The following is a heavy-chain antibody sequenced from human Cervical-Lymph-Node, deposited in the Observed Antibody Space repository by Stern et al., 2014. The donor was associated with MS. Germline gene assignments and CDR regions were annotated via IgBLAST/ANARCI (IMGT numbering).Heavy chain of an antibody. Sequence: VQLVQSGAEVTKPGSSVKVSCKASGGTFSKFPSSWVRQAPGQGLEWMGGIFPVLVTPTYAQEFRGRVTITADVSTSTVYMELSSLRSDDTAVYYCALSSETSDRCYSLGYDLWGQGTLVTVSS. CDR1: GGTFSKFP. D-gene: IGHD2-15*01. V-gene: IGHV1-69*01. CDR3: ALSSETSDRCYSLGYDL. J-gene: IGHJ5*02. CDR2: IFPVLVTP.